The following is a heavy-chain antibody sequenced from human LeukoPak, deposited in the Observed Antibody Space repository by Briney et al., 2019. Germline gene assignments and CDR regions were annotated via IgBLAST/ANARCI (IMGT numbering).Heavy chain of an antibody. D-gene: IGHD1-26*01. CDR2: ISWNSGRI. Sequence: PGGSLRLSCAASGFTFSSYDMHWVRQAPGKGLEWVAGISWNSGRIDYADSVKGRFTISRDNAKNSLYVQMNSLRVEDTALYYCVTEKQSGSYIEYWGQGTLVTVSS. V-gene: IGHV3-9*01. CDR1: GFTFSSYD. J-gene: IGHJ4*02. CDR3: VTEKQSGSYIEY.